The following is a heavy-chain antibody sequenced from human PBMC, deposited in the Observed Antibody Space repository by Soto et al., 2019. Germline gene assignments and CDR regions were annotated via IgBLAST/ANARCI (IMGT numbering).Heavy chain of an antibody. D-gene: IGHD2-2*01. CDR2: VSGNNGAS. Sequence: ASVKVSCKASGYTSADFGISWVRQAPGQGLEWMGWVSGNNGASNPAPKVQGRITMTLDTSTGVSYMALRSLRSDDTAIYYCVRDQKYFRVNCKWFDSRRQRHLVT. V-gene: IGHV1-18*04. J-gene: IGHJ5*01. CDR3: VRDQKYFRVNCKWFDS. CDR1: GYTSADFG.